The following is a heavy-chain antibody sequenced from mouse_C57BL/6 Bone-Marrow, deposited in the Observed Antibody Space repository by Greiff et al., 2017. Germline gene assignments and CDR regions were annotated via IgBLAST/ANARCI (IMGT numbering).Heavy chain of an antibody. J-gene: IGHJ2*01. Sequence: EVKLVESGGGLVQSGRSLRLSCATSGFTFSDFYMEWVRQAPGKGLEWIAASRNKANDYTTEYSASVKGRFIVSRDTSQSILYLQMNALRAEDTAIYYCARDAEGLRSFDYWGQGTTLTVSS. V-gene: IGHV7-1*01. CDR2: SRNKANDYTT. D-gene: IGHD1-1*01. CDR3: ARDAEGLRSFDY. CDR1: GFTFSDFY.